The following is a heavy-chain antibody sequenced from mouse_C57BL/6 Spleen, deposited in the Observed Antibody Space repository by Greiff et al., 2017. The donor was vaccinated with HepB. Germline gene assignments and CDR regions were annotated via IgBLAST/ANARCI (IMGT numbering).Heavy chain of an antibody. J-gene: IGHJ3*01. V-gene: IGHV1-42*01. CDR1: GYSFTGYY. CDR2: INPSTGGT. Sequence: VQLKESGPELVKPGASVKISCKASGYSFTGYYMNWVKQSPEKSLEWIGEINPSTGGTTYNQKFKAKATLTVDKSSSTAYMQLKSLTSEDSAVYYCARGDSSGSFAYWGQGTLVTVSA. D-gene: IGHD3-2*02. CDR3: ARGDSSGSFAY.